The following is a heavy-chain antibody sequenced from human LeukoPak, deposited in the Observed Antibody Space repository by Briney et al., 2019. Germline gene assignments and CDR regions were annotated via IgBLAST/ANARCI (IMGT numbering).Heavy chain of an antibody. CDR2: IIPIIGIA. CDR3: ARDKYYYDSSGYYHGYY. D-gene: IGHD3-22*01. J-gene: IGHJ4*02. CDR1: GGTFSSYA. Sequence: ASVKVSCKASGGTFSSYAISWVRQAPGQGLEWMGRIIPIIGIANYAQKFQGRVTITADKSTSTAYMELSSLRSEDTAVYYCARDKYYYDSSGYYHGYYWGQGTLVTVSS. V-gene: IGHV1-69*04.